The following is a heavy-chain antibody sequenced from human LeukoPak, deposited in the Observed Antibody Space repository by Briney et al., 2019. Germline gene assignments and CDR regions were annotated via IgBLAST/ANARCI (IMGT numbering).Heavy chain of an antibody. Sequence: SVKVSCKASGGTFSSYAIRWVRQAPGQGLEWMGRIIPILGIANYAQKFQGRVTITADKSTSTAYMELSSLRSEDTAVYYCASHYDSSGYWALWGQGTLVTVSS. CDR1: GGTFSSYA. CDR3: ASHYDSSGYWAL. CDR2: IIPILGIA. D-gene: IGHD3-22*01. V-gene: IGHV1-69*04. J-gene: IGHJ4*02.